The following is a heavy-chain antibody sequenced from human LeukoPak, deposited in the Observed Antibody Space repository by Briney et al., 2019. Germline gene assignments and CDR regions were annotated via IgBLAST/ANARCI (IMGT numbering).Heavy chain of an antibody. J-gene: IGHJ4*02. D-gene: IGHD1-26*01. CDR2: ISPDGTTS. V-gene: IGHV3-11*01. CDR3: ARGQWGLDY. CDR1: GFTFSDHY. Sequence: GGSLRLSCAAAGFTFSDHYMTWIRQAPGKALEWVSYISPDGTTSYYADSLKGRFTVSRDNAKNSLYLQMNSLSAEDTAVYFCARGQWGLDYWGQGAWSPSPQ.